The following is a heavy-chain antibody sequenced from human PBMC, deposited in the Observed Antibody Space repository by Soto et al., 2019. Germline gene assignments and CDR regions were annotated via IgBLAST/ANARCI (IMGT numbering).Heavy chain of an antibody. Sequence: ASGKVSCKASCYNFIKHHIQWVLPAPGQGLEWMGFINPFDGSATHAQKLQGRLIMTRDKSTSTVYMELSSLRSEDAAVYYCARDYLSSKPSLSYFDYWGQGALVTVSS. CDR2: INPFDGSA. J-gene: IGHJ4*02. V-gene: IGHV1-46*04. CDR3: ARDYLSSKPSLSYFDY. D-gene: IGHD4-4*01. CDR1: CYNFIKHH.